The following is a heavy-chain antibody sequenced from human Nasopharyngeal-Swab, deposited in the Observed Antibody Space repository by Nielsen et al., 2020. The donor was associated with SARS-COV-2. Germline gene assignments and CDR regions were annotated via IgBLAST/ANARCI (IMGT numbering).Heavy chain of an antibody. Sequence: ASLQDSCNPSGHTPTGCYMHWGRQAPGQGLEWVGRINPHSGATNYALKFQGRVTMTRDTSITTAYMELSRLRSDDTAVYYCATDGRGVKIDYWGQGTLVTVSS. CDR1: GHTPTGCY. CDR2: INPHSGAT. V-gene: IGHV1-2*06. CDR3: ATDGRGVKIDY. J-gene: IGHJ4*02. D-gene: IGHD2-21*01.